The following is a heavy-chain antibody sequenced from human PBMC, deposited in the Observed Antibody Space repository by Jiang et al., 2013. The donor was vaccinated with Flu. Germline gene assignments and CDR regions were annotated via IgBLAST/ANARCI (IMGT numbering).Heavy chain of an antibody. CDR1: GGSISSYY. CDR2: IYYSGST. V-gene: IGHV4-59*08. D-gene: IGHD3-22*01. Sequence: GSGLVKPSETLSLTCTVSGGSISSYYWSWIRQPPGKGLEWIGYIYYSGSTNYNPSLKSRVTISVDTSKNQFSLKLSSVTAADTAVYYCARWANSSGYYYYYYGMDVWGQGTTGHRLL. J-gene: IGHJ6*02. CDR3: ARWANSSGYYYYYYGMDV.